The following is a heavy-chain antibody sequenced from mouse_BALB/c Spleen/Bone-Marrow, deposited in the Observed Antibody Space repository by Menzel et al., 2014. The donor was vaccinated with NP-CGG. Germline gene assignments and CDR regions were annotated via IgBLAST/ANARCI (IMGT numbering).Heavy chain of an antibody. J-gene: IGHJ4*01. CDR3: ARSRAMDY. V-gene: IGHV1-26*01. Sequence: EVQLVESGPDLVKPGASVKMSCKASGYTFTDYYIKWVRQSHGKRLEWIGDINPNNGNVFYNEKFKGKASLTVDKSSTSAYMQLNSLTSEDSAVYYCARSRAMDYWGQGTSVTVSS. CDR2: INPNNGNV. CDR1: GYTFTDYY.